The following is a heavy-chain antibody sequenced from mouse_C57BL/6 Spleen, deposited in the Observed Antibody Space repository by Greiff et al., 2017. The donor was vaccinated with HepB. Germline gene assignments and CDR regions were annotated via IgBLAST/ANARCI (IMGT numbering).Heavy chain of an antibody. CDR2: IYPGDGDT. J-gene: IGHJ4*01. V-gene: IGHV1-82*01. D-gene: IGHD2-4*01. CDR1: GYAFSSSW. CDR3: ARPCYDYDDGPLYYYAMDY. Sequence: VQLQQSGPELVKPGASVKISCKASGYAFSSSWMNWVKQRPGKGLEWIGRIYPGDGDTNYNGKFKGKATLTADKSSSTAYMQLSSLTSEDSAVYFCARPCYDYDDGPLYYYAMDYWGQGTSVTVSS.